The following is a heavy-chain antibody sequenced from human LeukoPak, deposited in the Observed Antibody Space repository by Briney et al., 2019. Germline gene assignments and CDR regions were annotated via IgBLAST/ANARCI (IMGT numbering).Heavy chain of an antibody. D-gene: IGHD3-10*01. V-gene: IGHV1-2*02. J-gene: IGHJ5*02. Sequence: ASVRVSCXASGYTFTGYYIHWVRQARGQGLECMGWINPNSGGTNYAQKFQGRVTMTRDTSISTAYMELSRLRSDDTAVYYCARGGSGSYFSWLDPWGQGTLVTVSS. CDR1: GYTFTGYY. CDR3: ARGGSGSYFSWLDP. CDR2: INPNSGGT.